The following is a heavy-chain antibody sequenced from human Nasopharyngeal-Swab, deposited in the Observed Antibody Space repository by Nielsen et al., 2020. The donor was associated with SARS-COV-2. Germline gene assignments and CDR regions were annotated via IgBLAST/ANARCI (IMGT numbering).Heavy chain of an antibody. V-gene: IGHV1-2*02. J-gene: IGHJ4*02. D-gene: IGHD3-22*01. Sequence: ASVKVSCKASGYTFTGYYMHWVRQAPGQGLEWMGWINPNSGGTNYAQKFQGRVTMTRDTPISTAYMELSRLRSDDTAVYYCARAGNSSGYYPSDYWGQGTLVTVSS. CDR1: GYTFTGYY. CDR3: ARAGNSSGYYPSDY. CDR2: INPNSGGT.